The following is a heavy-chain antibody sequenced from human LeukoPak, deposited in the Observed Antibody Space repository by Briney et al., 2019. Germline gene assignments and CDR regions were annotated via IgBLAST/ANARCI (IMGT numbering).Heavy chain of an antibody. CDR3: ARSLSSSWYDYFDN. Sequence: GGSLRLSCVASGFTSSRYAMSWVRQPPGKGLESVSAFSGSGGSTYYADSVKGRFTISRDSSKTTLYLQMTSLRVEDTAIYYCARSLSSSWYDYFDNWGQGTLVTVSS. V-gene: IGHV3-23*01. D-gene: IGHD6-13*01. CDR1: GFTSSRYA. CDR2: FSGSGGST. J-gene: IGHJ4*02.